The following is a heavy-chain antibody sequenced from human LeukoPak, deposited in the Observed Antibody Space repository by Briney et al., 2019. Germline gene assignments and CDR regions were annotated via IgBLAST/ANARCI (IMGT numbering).Heavy chain of an antibody. D-gene: IGHD4-11*01. J-gene: IGHJ6*02. CDR1: GFTFSSYW. V-gene: IGHV3-7*01. Sequence: PGGSLRLSCAASGFTFSSYWMSWVRQAPGKGLEWVANIKQDGSEKYYVDSVKGRFTISRDNAKNSLYLQMNSLRAEDTAVSYCARDRLVSNFLGYYYYGMDVWGQGTTVTVSS. CDR2: IKQDGSEK. CDR3: ARDRLVSNFLGYYYYGMDV.